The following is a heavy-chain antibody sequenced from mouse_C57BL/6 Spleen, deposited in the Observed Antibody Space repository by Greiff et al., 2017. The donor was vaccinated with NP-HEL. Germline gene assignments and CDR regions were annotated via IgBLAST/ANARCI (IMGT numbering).Heavy chain of an antibody. D-gene: IGHD2-1*01. CDR2: IRNKANGYTT. J-gene: IGHJ1*03. CDR3: ASLLLDYFDV. Sequence: EVKLVESGGGLVQPGGSLSLSCAASGFTFTDYYMSWVRQPPGKALEWLGFIRNKANGYTTEYSASVKGRFTISRDNSQSILYLQMNALRAEDSATYYCASLLLDYFDVWGTGTTVTVSS. V-gene: IGHV7-3*01. CDR1: GFTFTDYY.